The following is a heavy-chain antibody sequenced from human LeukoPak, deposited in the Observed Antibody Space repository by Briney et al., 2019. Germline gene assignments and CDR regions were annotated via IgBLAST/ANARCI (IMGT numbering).Heavy chain of an antibody. Sequence: GGSLRLSCAASGFTFTMFGMNWVRQAPGKGLEWVSYIDARSGIVYYADSVQGRFTISRDDAKDSVFLQMNSLRTEDTAVYSCAKDLEEQYCIDSWGQGTLVTVSS. J-gene: IGHJ4*02. V-gene: IGHV3-48*01. CDR3: AKDLEEQYCIDS. CDR1: GFTFTMFG. D-gene: IGHD2-15*01. CDR2: IDARSGIV.